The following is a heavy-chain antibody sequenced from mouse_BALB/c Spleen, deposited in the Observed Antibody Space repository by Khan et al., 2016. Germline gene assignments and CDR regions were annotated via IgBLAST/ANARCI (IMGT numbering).Heavy chain of an antibody. CDR1: GYAFTNYL. D-gene: IGHD1-1*02. V-gene: IGHV1-54*01. CDR3: AGYDGSYWAMDY. J-gene: IGHJ4*01. Sequence: QVQLQQSGAELVRPGTSVKVSCKASGYAFTNYLIDWVKQRPGQGLEWIGVINPGSGGTNYNEKFKGKATLTADKSSSTAYLQLSSLTSDDSEAYVCAGYDGSYWAMDYWGQGTSVTVSS. CDR2: INPGSGGT.